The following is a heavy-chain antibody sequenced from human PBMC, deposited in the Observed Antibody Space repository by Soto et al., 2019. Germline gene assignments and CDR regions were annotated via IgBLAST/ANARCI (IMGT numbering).Heavy chain of an antibody. CDR3: AGIGYCSGGSCPYSSNWFAP. CDR1: GFTFSDYY. D-gene: IGHD2-15*01. J-gene: IGHJ5*02. CDR2: ISSSGSTI. Sequence: QVQLVESGGGLVKPGGSLRLSCAASGFTFSDYYMSWIRQAPGTGLEWVSYISSSGSTIYYADSVKGRFTISRDNAKNSLYLQMNSLRAEDTAVYYCAGIGYCSGGSCPYSSNWFAPWGQGTLVTVCS. V-gene: IGHV3-11*01.